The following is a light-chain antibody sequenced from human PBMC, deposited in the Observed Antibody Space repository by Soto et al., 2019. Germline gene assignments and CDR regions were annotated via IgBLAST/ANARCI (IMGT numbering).Light chain of an antibody. J-gene: IGKJ5*01. Sequence: EIVLTQSPGTLSLSPGERATLSCRASQSGTSSYLAWYQQKPGQAPRLLIYDASNRATGIPARFSGSRSGAEFTLTISSLQSEDFAVYYCQQRSNWITFGQGTRLEIK. CDR1: QSGTSSY. CDR2: DAS. V-gene: IGKV3D-20*02. CDR3: QQRSNWIT.